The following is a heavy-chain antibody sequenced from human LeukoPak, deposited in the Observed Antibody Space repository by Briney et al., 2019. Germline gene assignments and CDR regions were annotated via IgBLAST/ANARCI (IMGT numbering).Heavy chain of an antibody. J-gene: IGHJ4*02. D-gene: IGHD2-21*02. CDR2: ISPGGSST. CDR1: GFTFSNYA. Sequence: GGSLRLSCAASGFTFSNYAMSWVRQAPGKGLEWVSTISPGGSSTYYTDSVKGRFTISRDNSKNTLYLQMNSLGAGDTAKYYCAKTLRGGDWYFDYWGQGTLVTVSS. CDR3: AKTLRGGDWYFDY. V-gene: IGHV3-23*01.